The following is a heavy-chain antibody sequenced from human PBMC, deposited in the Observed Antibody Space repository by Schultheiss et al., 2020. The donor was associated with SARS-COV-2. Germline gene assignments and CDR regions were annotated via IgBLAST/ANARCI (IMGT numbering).Heavy chain of an antibody. D-gene: IGHD6-19*01. CDR1: GFTFSSYA. J-gene: IGHJ4*02. CDR3: AKERSSSGWYCDY. CDR2: ITGSGFST. V-gene: IGHV3-23*01. Sequence: GGSLRLSCAASGFTFSSYAMSWVRQAPGKGLEWVSAITGSGFSTYYADSVKGRFTISRANSKNTLYLQMNSLRAEDTAVYYCAKERSSSGWYCDYWGQGTLVTVSS.